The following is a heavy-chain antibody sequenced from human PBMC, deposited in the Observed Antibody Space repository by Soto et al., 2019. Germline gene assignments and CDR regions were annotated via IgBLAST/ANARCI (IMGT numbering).Heavy chain of an antibody. V-gene: IGHV3-7*01. J-gene: IGHJ6*03. Sequence: GGSLRLSCAASGFTFSSYWMSWVRQAPGKGLEWVANIKQDGSEKYYVDSVKGRFTISRDNAKNSLYLQMNSLRAEDTAVYYCARAYYYDFWSGPKPYYYYYMDVWGKGTTVTVSS. CDR1: GFTFSSYW. D-gene: IGHD3-3*01. CDR2: IKQDGSEK. CDR3: ARAYYYDFWSGPKPYYYYYMDV.